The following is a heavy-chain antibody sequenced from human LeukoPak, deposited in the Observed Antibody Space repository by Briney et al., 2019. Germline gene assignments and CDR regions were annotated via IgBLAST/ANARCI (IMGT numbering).Heavy chain of an antibody. CDR1: GFTFSSYW. J-gene: IGHJ4*02. D-gene: IGHD5-24*01. V-gene: IGHV3-7*04. CDR3: ARETEMANLDY. CDR2: IKQDGSEK. Sequence: GGSLRLSCTASGFTFSSYWMNWVRQAPGKGLEWVANIKQDGSEKYYVDSVKGRFTISRHNAKKSLYLQMNSLRAEDTAVYYCARETEMANLDYWGQGTLATVSS.